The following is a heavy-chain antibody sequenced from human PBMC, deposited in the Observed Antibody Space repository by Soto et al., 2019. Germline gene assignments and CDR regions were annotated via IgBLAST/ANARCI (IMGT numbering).Heavy chain of an antibody. J-gene: IGHJ6*02. Sequence: QVQLVQSGAEVKKPGSSVKVSCKASGGTFSRYSITWVRQAPGHGLEWIGRIIPIFGIASYAQKFQGRVTITADESTSTAYMERSSLRSDDTAVYYCAGEDRDRATGLVPAAIDGMDVWGHGTTVTVSS. CDR3: AGEDRDRATGLVPAAIDGMDV. V-gene: IGHV1-69*08. CDR1: GGTFSRYS. CDR2: IIPIFGIA. D-gene: IGHD2-2*01.